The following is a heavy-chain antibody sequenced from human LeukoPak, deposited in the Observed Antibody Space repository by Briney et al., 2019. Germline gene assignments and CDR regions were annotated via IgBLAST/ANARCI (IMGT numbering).Heavy chain of an antibody. Sequence: GGSLRLSCAASGFTFTTYGMSWVRQAPGKGLEWVSGISSSGGSTYYADSVKGRFTISRDNSKSTLYLQMNSLRVEDTAVYYCAKGSASSGYPRDYWGQGTLVTVSS. CDR1: GFTFTTYG. J-gene: IGHJ4*02. CDR3: AKGSASSGYPRDY. V-gene: IGHV3-23*01. D-gene: IGHD3-22*01. CDR2: ISSSGGST.